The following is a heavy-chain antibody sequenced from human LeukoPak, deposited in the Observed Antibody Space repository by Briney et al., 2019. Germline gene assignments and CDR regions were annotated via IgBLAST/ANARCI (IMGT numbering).Heavy chain of an antibody. J-gene: IGHJ5*02. CDR2: ISYDGSNK. CDR1: GFTFSSYA. Sequence: PGRSLRLSCAASGFTFSSYAMHWVRQAPGKGLEWVAVISYDGSNKYYADSVKGRFTISRDNSKNTLYLQMNSLRAEDTAMYYCARDRAVAGLFDPWGQGTLVTVSS. D-gene: IGHD6-19*01. CDR3: ARDRAVAGLFDP. V-gene: IGHV3-30-3*01.